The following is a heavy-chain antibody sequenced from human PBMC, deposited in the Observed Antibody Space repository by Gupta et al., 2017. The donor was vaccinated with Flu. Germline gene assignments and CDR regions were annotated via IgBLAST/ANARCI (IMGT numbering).Heavy chain of an antibody. V-gene: IGHV3-33*03. CDR3: ARGGSSTTPRTGMDA. Sequence: QVQLVESGGGVVQPGRSLRLSCAASGFTLSNYGIHWVRQAPGQGLEWVALIWYDGNSRYYADSVQGRFTTSRDSSNNTLYLQMNSLRAEDTAVYYCARGGSSTTPRTGMDAWGLGTTVTVSS. J-gene: IGHJ6*02. CDR1: GFTLSNYG. CDR2: IWYDGNSR. D-gene: IGHD2-2*01.